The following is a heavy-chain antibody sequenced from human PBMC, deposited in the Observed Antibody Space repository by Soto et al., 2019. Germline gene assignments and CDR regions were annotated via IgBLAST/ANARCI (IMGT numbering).Heavy chain of an antibody. V-gene: IGHV3-48*02. CDR2: ITDSGSAI. CDR1: GFSFSDYS. CDR3: AKSGVGSTAFDY. J-gene: IGHJ4*02. Sequence: GGSLRLSCAASGFSFSDYSMNWVRQAPGKGLEWVSYITDSGSAIFYAASVKGRFTISRDNARNSLFLQMDSLRDEDTAVYYCAKSGVGSTAFDYWGQGALVTGSS. D-gene: IGHD1-26*01.